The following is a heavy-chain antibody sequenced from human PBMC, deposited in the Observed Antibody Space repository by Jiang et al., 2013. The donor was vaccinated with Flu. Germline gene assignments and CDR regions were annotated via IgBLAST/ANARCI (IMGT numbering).Heavy chain of an antibody. D-gene: IGHD3-9*01. J-gene: IGHJ4*02. Sequence: EVKKPGESLKISCKGSGYSFTSYWIGWVRQMPGKGLEWMGIIYPGDSDTRYSPSFQGQVTISADKSISTAYLQWSSLKASDTAMYYCARGGVGGSVRYFDWFHERVLDYWGQGTLVTVSS. CDR1: GYSFTSYW. V-gene: IGHV5-51*01. CDR3: ARGGVGGSVRYFDWFHERVLDY. CDR2: IYPGDSDT.